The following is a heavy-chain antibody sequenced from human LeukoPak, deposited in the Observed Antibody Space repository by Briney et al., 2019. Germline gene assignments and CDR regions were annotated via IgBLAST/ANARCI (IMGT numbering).Heavy chain of an antibody. CDR2: IKSDGRST. D-gene: IGHD3-3*01. CDR3: ARVTIFGVVATFDY. Sequence: GRSLRLSCAASGFTFSSYWMHWVRQAPGKGLVWVSRIKSDGRSTSYADSVKGRFTISRDSAKNTLYLQMNSLRAEDTAVYYCARVTIFGVVATFDYWGQGTLVTVSS. CDR1: GFTFSSYW. V-gene: IGHV3-74*01. J-gene: IGHJ4*02.